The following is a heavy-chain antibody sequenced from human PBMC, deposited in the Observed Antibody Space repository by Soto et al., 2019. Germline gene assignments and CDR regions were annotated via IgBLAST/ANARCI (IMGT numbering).Heavy chain of an antibody. CDR1: GFTFSSYA. V-gene: IGHV3-23*01. J-gene: IGHJ5*02. CDR2: ISGSGGST. Sequence: GGSLRLSCAASGFTFSSYAMSWVRQAPGKGLEWVSAISGSGGSTYYADSVKGRFTISRDNSKNTLYLQMNSLRAEDTAVYYCASLNKGVVVVVAAIGYWFDPWGQGTLVTVSS. CDR3: ASLNKGVVVVVAAIGYWFDP. D-gene: IGHD2-15*01.